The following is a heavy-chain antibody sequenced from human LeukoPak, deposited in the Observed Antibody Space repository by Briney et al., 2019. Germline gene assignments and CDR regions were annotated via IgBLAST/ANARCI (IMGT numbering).Heavy chain of an antibody. CDR3: ARGAGHSEN. CDR2: INGDGTKT. D-gene: IGHD4/OR15-4a*01. J-gene: IGHJ4*02. Sequence: GGSLRLSCEASGFTFTNAWMTWVRQGPGKGLVWVSRINGDGTKTLHADSVKGRFTISRDNAKNMLYLQMNSLRVEDTAVYYCARGAGHSENWGQGTLVTVSS. V-gene: IGHV3-74*01. CDR1: GFTFTNAW.